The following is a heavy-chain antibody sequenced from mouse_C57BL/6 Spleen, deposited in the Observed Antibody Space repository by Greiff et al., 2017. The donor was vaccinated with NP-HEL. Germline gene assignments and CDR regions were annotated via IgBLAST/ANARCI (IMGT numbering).Heavy chain of an antibody. CDR2: IYPGDGDT. V-gene: IGHV1-80*01. Sequence: QVQLQQSGAELVKPGASVKISCKASGYAFSSYWMNWVKQRPGKGLEWIGQIYPGDGDTNYNGKFKGKATLTADKSSSTVYMELSRLTSEDSAVYFCARHEEEDAFYDSWFAYWGQGTLVTVSA. CDR1: GYAFSSYW. D-gene: IGHD2-3*01. CDR3: ARHEEEDAFYDSWFAY. J-gene: IGHJ3*01.